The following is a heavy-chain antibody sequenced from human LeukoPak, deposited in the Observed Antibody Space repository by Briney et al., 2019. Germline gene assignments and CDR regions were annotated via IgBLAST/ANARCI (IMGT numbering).Heavy chain of an antibody. D-gene: IGHD2-2*01. J-gene: IGHJ4*02. V-gene: IGHV3-23*01. CDR1: GFTFSSYA. CDR2: ISGSGGST. Sequence: PGGSLRLSCAASGFTFSSYAMSWVRQAPGKGLEWVSAISGSGGSTYYADSVKGRFTISRDNSKNTLYLQMNSLRAEDTAVYYCAKRPYCSSTSCYVGWGQGTLVTVSS. CDR3: AKRPYCSSTSCYVG.